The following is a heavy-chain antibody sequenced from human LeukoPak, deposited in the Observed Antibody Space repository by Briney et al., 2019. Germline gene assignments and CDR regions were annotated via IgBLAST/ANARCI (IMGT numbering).Heavy chain of an antibody. CDR1: GGSISSYY. Sequence: SETLSLTCTVSGGSISSYYWSWIRQPPGKGLEWIGHIYYSGSTNYNPSLKSRVTISVDTSKNQFSLKLSSVTAADTAVYYCATYSSGYYLDYWGQGTLVTVSS. CDR2: IYYSGST. D-gene: IGHD3-22*01. CDR3: ATYSSGYYLDY. J-gene: IGHJ4*02. V-gene: IGHV4-59*01.